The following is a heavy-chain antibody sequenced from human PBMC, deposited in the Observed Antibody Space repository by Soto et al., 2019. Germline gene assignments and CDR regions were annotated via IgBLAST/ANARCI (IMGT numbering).Heavy chain of an antibody. CDR1: GGSISSGGYY. J-gene: IGHJ5*02. D-gene: IGHD2-21*02. V-gene: IGHV4-31*03. CDR2: IYYSGST. CDR3: ARGGLLMRMGWFDP. Sequence: QVQLQESGPGLVKPSQTLSLTCTVSGGSISSGGYYWSWIRQHPGKGLEWIGYIYYSGSTYYNPSRKSRVTITVDTSKNQFSLKLSSVTAADTAVYYCARGGLLMRMGWFDPWGQGTLVTVSS.